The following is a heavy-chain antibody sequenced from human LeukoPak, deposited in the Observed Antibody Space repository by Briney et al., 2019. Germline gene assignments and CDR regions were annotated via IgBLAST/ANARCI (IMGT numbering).Heavy chain of an antibody. D-gene: IGHD2-15*01. CDR1: GDSVSSNTAA. CDR2: TYFRSKWYN. V-gene: IGHV6-1*01. J-gene: IGHJ4*02. Sequence: SLTLSLTCAISGDSVSSNTAAWNWIRQSPSRGLEWLGRTYFRSKWYNNYAVSVKSRITINPDTSKNQFSLQLNSVTPEDTAVYYCAREPELRLVYSYFDYWGQGTLVTVSS. CDR3: AREPELRLVYSYFDY.